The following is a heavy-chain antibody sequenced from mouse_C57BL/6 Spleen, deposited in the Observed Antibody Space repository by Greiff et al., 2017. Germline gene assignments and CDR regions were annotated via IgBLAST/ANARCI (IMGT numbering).Heavy chain of an antibody. Sequence: QVHVKQSGPELVKPGASVKISCKASGYSFTSYYIHWVKQRPGQGLEWIGWIYPGSGNTKYNEKFKGKATLTADTSSSTAYMQLSSLTSEDSAVYYCARRDGYDGGAWFAYWGQGTLVTVSA. CDR1: GYSFTSYY. D-gene: IGHD2-2*01. V-gene: IGHV1-66*01. CDR2: IYPGSGNT. J-gene: IGHJ3*01. CDR3: ARRDGYDGGAWFAY.